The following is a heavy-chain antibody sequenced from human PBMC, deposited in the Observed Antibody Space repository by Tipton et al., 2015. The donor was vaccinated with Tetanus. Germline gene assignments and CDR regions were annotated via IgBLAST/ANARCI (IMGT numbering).Heavy chain of an antibody. CDR3: ARRSIVGATFPYYYGTDV. Sequence: QLVQSGGGVVQPGRSLRVSCAASGFTFGLFSMHWVRQAPGKGLEWLAVISYDGNNTDYADSVKGRFTISRDNSKNTLYLQMNSLRAEDTAVYYCARRSIVGATFPYYYGTDVWGQGTTVTVSS. CDR1: GFTFGLFS. J-gene: IGHJ6*02. D-gene: IGHD1-26*01. V-gene: IGHV3-30-3*01. CDR2: ISYDGNNT.